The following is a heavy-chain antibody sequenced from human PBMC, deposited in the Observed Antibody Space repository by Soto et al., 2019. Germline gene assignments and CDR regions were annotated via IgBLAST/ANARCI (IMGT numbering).Heavy chain of an antibody. V-gene: IGHV1-18*01. CDR1: GYTFTSYG. Sequence: ASVKVSCKASGYTFTSYGSRWVRQAPGQGLEWMGWISAYNGNTNYAQKLQGRVTMTTDTSTSTAYMELRSLRSDDTAVYYCARVKGIAAAEVYYYYMDVWGKGTTVTV. D-gene: IGHD6-13*01. J-gene: IGHJ6*03. CDR3: ARVKGIAAAEVYYYYMDV. CDR2: ISAYNGNT.